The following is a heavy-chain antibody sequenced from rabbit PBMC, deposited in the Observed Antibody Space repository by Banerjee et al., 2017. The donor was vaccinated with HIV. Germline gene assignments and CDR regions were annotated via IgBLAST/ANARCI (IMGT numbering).Heavy chain of an antibody. D-gene: IGHD8-1*01. CDR3: ARDPSGGGIYYSL. CDR1: GFSFSSDYD. Sequence: QSLEESGGDLVKPGASLTLTCTASGFSFSSDYDMCWVRQAPGKGPEWIACIYTGSGSTYYASWVNGRFTISKTSTTVTLQMASLTVADTATYFCARDPSGGGIYYSLWGPGTLVTVS. CDR2: IYTGSGST. V-gene: IGHV1S40*01. J-gene: IGHJ6*01.